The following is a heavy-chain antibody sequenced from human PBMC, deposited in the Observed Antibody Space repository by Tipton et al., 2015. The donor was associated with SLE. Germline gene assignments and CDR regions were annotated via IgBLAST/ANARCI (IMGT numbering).Heavy chain of an antibody. D-gene: IGHD1-20*01. CDR2: ISYGGGT. CDR1: GGSISNNY. V-gene: IGHV4-59*08. CDR3: VGANWRPQYCFDY. J-gene: IGHJ4*02. Sequence: TLSLTCSVSGGSISNNYWMWIRQPPGKGLEWIGYISYGGGTNYNPSLKSRVTISVDTAKNQFSLRLSSLTAADTAVYYCVGANWRPQYCFDYWGKGALVT.